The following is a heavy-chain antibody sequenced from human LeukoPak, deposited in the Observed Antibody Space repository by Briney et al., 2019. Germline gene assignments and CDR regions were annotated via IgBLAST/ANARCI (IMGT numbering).Heavy chain of an antibody. Sequence: TGGSLTLPCTVSVFTFSSYWKHWVRRAPGKGLMWVARIKTDGRTTHYAESVEGRFTISRDNARNTLYLQMSGLRVDDTAVYYCVKNFHFEDGGFYRHFVYWGQGTLVIVSS. CDR3: VKNFHFEDGGFYRHFVY. CDR1: VFTFSSYW. CDR2: IKTDGRTT. V-gene: IGHV3-74*01. D-gene: IGHD2/OR15-2a*01. J-gene: IGHJ4*02.